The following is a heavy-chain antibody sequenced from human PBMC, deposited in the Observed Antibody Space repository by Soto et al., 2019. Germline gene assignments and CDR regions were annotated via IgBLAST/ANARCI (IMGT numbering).Heavy chain of an antibody. CDR3: ARHKVTPNYYYYGMDV. CDR2: IYPGDSDT. Sequence: LGESLKISCKGSGYSFTSYWIGWVRQMPGKGLEWMGIIYPGDSDTRYSPSFQGQVTISADKSISTAYLQWSSLKASDTAMYYCARHKVTPNYYYYGMDVWGQGTTVTVSS. D-gene: IGHD5-18*01. J-gene: IGHJ6*02. CDR1: GYSFTSYW. V-gene: IGHV5-51*01.